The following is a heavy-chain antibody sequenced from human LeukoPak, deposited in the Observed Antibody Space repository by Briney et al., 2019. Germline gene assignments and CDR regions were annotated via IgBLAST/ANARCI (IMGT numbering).Heavy chain of an antibody. CDR1: GGTFSSYA. V-gene: IGHV1-69*05. CDR3: ARAPHCSGGSCYSNAFDI. CDR2: IIPIFGTA. Sequence: SVKVSCKASGGTFSSYAISWVRQAPGQGLEWMGGIIPIFGTANYAQKFQGRVTITTDESTSTAYMELSSLRSEDTAVYYCARAPHCSGGSCYSNAFDIWGQGTMVTVSS. J-gene: IGHJ3*02. D-gene: IGHD2-15*01.